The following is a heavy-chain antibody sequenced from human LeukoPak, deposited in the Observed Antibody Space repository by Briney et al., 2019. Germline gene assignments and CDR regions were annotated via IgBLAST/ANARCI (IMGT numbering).Heavy chain of an antibody. CDR3: AREFGRGFDC. V-gene: IGHV3-72*01. J-gene: IGHJ4*02. CDR1: GFTFSDYY. CDR2: TRNKVNSYTT. Sequence: PGGSLTLSCAASGFTFSDYYMDWVRQAPGGGLEWVGRTRNKVNSYTTEYAASVKGRFTISRDDSKNSLYLQMNSLKTEDRAVYYCAREFGRGFDCWGQGTLVTVSS. D-gene: IGHD3-16*01.